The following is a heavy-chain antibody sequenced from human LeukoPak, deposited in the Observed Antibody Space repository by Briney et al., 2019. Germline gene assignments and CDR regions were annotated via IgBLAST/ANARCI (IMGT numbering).Heavy chain of an antibody. Sequence: SETLSLTCTVSGGSVSGYYWSWVRQPPGKGLEWIGYIYYSGGTNYNPSLKSRVTISVDTSKNQFSLNLSSVTAADTAVYYCARHLDGAPRPRLDYYGMDVWGQGTTVTVPS. CDR1: GGSVSGYY. J-gene: IGHJ6*02. V-gene: IGHV4-59*08. CDR2: IYYSGGT. D-gene: IGHD6-6*01. CDR3: ARHLDGAPRPRLDYYGMDV.